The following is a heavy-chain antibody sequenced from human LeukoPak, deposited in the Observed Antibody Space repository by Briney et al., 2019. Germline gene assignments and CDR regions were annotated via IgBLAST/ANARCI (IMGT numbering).Heavy chain of an antibody. J-gene: IGHJ4*02. CDR3: ASYRGTWFDY. V-gene: IGHV4-39*01. CDR1: GGSISSSSYY. CDR2: IYYSGST. Sequence: PSETLSLTCTVSGGSISSSSYYWGWIRQPPGKGLEWIGSIYYSGSTYYNPSLKSRVTISVDTSKNQFSLKLSSVTAADTAVYYCASYRGTWFDYWGQGTLVTVSS. D-gene: IGHD4-11*01.